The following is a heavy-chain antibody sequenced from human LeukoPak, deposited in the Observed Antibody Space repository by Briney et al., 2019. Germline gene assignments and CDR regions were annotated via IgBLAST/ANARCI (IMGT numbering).Heavy chain of an antibody. CDR3: AKGSGGYFADL. D-gene: IGHD2-15*01. CDR2: ISNDGGGT. V-gene: IGHV3-23*01. J-gene: IGHJ5*02. CDR1: GFIFNNFG. Sequence: GGSLRLSCTASGFIFNNFGLMWVRQAPGKGLEWVSAISNDGGGTTYADFVKGRFTISRDNSKNTPFLQMNSLRAEDTALYYCAKGSGGYFADLWGQGTLVTVSS.